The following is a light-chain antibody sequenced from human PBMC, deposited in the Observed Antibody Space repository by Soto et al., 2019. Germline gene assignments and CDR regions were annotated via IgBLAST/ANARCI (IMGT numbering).Light chain of an antibody. CDR2: GTS. V-gene: IGKV3-20*01. Sequence: EIVLTQSPGTLSLSPGERATLSCRASQSVSSTYLAWYHQKPGQAPRLLIHGTSRRATGIPDRFSGSGSGTDFTLTISRLDPEDFAVYYCQKYGNSPISFGQGTRLDIK. CDR3: QKYGNSPIS. J-gene: IGKJ5*01. CDR1: QSVSSTY.